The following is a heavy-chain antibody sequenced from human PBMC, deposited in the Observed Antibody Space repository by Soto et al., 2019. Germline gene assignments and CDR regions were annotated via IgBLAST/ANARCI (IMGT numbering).Heavy chain of an antibody. D-gene: IGHD2-8*01. V-gene: IGHV3-23*01. CDR2: ISGGSPKE. Sequence: GGSLRLSCEASGFPFDNYAMSWVRQAPGKGLEWVSAISGGSPKEFYAESVKGRFTISRDNSKNTLFLEMNSLRADDTAVYYCARYGTRGDWWGLGTQVTVSS. CDR1: GFPFDNYA. CDR3: ARYGTRGDW. J-gene: IGHJ5*01.